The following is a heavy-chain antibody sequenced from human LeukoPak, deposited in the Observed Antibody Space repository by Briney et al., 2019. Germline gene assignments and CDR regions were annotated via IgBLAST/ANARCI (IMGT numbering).Heavy chain of an antibody. CDR2: ISYDGSNK. Sequence: GGSLRLSCAASGFTFSSYAMHWVRQAPGKGLEWVAVISYDGSNKYYADSVKGRSTISRDNAKNSLYLQMNSLRAEDTAVYYCARDCSYYYDSSGYCLFDYWGQGTLVTVSS. CDR3: ARDCSYYYDSSGYCLFDY. J-gene: IGHJ4*02. CDR1: GFTFSSYA. V-gene: IGHV3-30-3*01. D-gene: IGHD3-22*01.